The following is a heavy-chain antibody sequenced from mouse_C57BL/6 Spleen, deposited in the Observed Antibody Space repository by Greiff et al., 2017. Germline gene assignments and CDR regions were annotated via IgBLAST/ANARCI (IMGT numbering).Heavy chain of an antibody. CDR2: INPSSGYT. CDR3: ARDGSSDGY. Sequence: VQLQQSGADLAKPGASVTLSCKASGYTFTSYWMNWVNQGPGQGLEWIGNINPSSGYTKYNEKFKDKATMTANKASSTAYMQMSSLTYEDSAVYYCARDGSSDGYWGQGTTLTVSS. V-gene: IGHV1-7*01. D-gene: IGHD1-1*01. J-gene: IGHJ2*01. CDR1: GYTFTSYW.